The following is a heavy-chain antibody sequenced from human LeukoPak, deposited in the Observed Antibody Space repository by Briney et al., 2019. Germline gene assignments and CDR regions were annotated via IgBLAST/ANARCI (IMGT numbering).Heavy chain of an antibody. D-gene: IGHD3-22*01. CDR1: GGTFSSYA. J-gene: IGHJ6*02. V-gene: IGHV1-69*13. CDR2: IIPIFGTA. Sequence: GASVTVSCTASGGTFSSYAISWVRQAPGQGLEWMGGIIPIFGTANYAQKFQGRVTITADESTSTAYMELSSLRSEDTAVYYCARVRYYDSSGYYYYGMDVWGQGTTVTVSS. CDR3: ARVRYYDSSGYYYYGMDV.